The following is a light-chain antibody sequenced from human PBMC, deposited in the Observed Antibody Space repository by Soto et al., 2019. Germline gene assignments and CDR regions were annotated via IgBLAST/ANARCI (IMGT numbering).Light chain of an antibody. J-gene: IGKJ2*01. V-gene: IGKV1-33*01. CDR3: QQYDNLPPYT. CDR2: DAS. Sequence: DIQMTQSPSSLSASVGDRVTITCQASHDISHYLNWFQQKPGKAPKLLIYDASNLQAGVPSRFSGSGSGTVFTFTISSLQPEDIATYYCQQYDNLPPYTFGQGTKLEIK. CDR1: HDISHY.